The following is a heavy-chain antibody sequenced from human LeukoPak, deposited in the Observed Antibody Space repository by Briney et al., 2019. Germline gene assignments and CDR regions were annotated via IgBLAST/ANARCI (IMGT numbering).Heavy chain of an antibody. J-gene: IGHJ1*01. CDR3: ARDRTAEYFQH. CDR2: IYSGGST. Sequence: PGGSLRLSCAASGFTVSSNYMSWVRQAPGKGLEWVSVIYSGGSTYYADSVKGRFTISRDNSKNTLYLQMNSLRAEDTAVYYCARDRTAEYFQHWGQGTLVTVSS. CDR1: GFTVSSNY. V-gene: IGHV3-53*01.